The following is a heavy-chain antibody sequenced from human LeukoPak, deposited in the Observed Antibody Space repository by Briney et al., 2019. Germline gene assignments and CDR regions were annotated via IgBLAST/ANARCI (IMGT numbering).Heavy chain of an antibody. CDR3: ARLSRGGYNPGRAFDI. CDR2: INHSGST. CDR1: GGSFSGYY. Sequence: PSETLSLTCAVYGGSFSGYYWSWIRQPPGKGLEWIGEINHSGSTNYNPSLKSRVTISVDTSKNQFSLKLSSVTAADTAVYYCARLSRGGYNPGRAFDIWGQGTMVTVSS. D-gene: IGHD5-24*01. J-gene: IGHJ3*02. V-gene: IGHV4-34*01.